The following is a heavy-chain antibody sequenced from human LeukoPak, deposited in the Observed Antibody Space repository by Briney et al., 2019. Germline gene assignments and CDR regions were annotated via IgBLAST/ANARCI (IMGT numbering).Heavy chain of an antibody. CDR3: ARERYCTSATCYVGVPFDS. D-gene: IGHD2-2*01. V-gene: IGHV3-7*01. CDR1: GFTFNTYY. CDR2: IKQDGSEN. Sequence: GGSLRFSCAASGFTFNTYYMTWVRQAPGKGLEWVAGIKQDGSENYYMDSVKGRFTISRDNSRNSLYLQMNSLRAEDTAVYFCARERYCTSATCYVGVPFDSWGQGTLVTVSS. J-gene: IGHJ4*02.